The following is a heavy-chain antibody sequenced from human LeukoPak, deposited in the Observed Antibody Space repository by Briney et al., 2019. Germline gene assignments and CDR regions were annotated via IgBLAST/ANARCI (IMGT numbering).Heavy chain of an antibody. V-gene: IGHV4-34*01. CDR3: ASGSLYYFDY. Sequence: SETLSLTCAVYGGSFSGYYWSWIRQPPGKGLEWIGEINHSGSTNYNPSLKSRATISVDTSKNQFSLKLSSVTAADTAVYYCASGSLYYFDYWGQGTLVTVSS. J-gene: IGHJ4*02. CDR2: INHSGST. CDR1: GGSFSGYY.